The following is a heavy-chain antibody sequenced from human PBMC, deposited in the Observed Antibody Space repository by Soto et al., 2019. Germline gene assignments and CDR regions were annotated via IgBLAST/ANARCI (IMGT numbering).Heavy chain of an antibody. V-gene: IGHV3-30-3*01. CDR1: GFTFSSYA. CDR3: ARPPTYGEDGDY. J-gene: IGHJ4*02. CDR2: ISYDGSNK. Sequence: QVQLVESGGGVVQPGRSLRLSCAASGFTFSSYAMHWVRQAPGKGLEWVAVISYDGSNKYYADSVKGRFTISRDNSKNTLYLQMNSLRAEDTAVYYCARPPTYGEDGDYCGQGTLVTVSS. D-gene: IGHD4-17*01.